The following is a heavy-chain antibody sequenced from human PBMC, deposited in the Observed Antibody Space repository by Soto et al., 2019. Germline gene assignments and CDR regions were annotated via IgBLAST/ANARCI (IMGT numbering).Heavy chain of an antibody. CDR2: IYPRGGTT. J-gene: IGHJ6*02. CDR3: ARVGYSSTGTTFHYHGLDV. CDR1: GGTFSSYA. Sequence: ASVKFSCKASGGTFSSYAISWVRQAPGQGLESMGIIYPRGGTTIYAQKFQGRVTMTRDTSTHTFYMELSSLRSEDTAMYYCARVGYSSTGTTFHYHGLDVWGQGTAVTVSS. D-gene: IGHD3-22*01. V-gene: IGHV1-46*01.